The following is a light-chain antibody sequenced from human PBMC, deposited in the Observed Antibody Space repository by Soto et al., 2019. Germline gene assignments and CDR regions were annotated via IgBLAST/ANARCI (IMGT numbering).Light chain of an antibody. CDR1: QSVGSD. Sequence: ESLVTLSPGTMFLSPGESAALSCRASQSVGSDLAWYQQKAGQAPRLLIYGASLRATGIPARFSGSGSGTDFTLTISSLQSEDFALYYCQQYITWTFGQGTKVDI. J-gene: IGKJ1*01. CDR2: GAS. V-gene: IGKV3-15*01. CDR3: QQYITWT.